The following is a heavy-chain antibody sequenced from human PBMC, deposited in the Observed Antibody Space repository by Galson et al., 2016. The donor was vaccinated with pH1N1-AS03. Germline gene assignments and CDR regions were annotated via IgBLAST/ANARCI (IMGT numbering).Heavy chain of an antibody. CDR3: TTDVPMSGGALDS. Sequence: SLRISCAASGRIFSNLWMMWVRQSPGKGPEWVGRIKSTVHGETTDYAAPVKGRFTISRDDSKNTVYLQMNSLKTEDTALYYCTTDVPMSGGALDSWGQGTPVTVSS. J-gene: IGHJ4*02. D-gene: IGHD3-16*01. V-gene: IGHV3-15*01. CDR1: GRIFSNLW. CDR2: IKSTVHGETT.